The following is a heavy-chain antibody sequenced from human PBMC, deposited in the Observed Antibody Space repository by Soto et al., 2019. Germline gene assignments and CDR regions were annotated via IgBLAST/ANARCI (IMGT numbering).Heavy chain of an antibody. CDR3: ASNKLGSYYKLEQ. CDR1: GGSISSCGYY. V-gene: IGHV4-31*03. D-gene: IGHD1-26*01. CDR2: IYYSGST. Sequence: PSETLSLTCTVSGGSISSCGYYWSWIRQHPGKGLEWIGYIYYSGSTYYNPSLKSRVTISVDTSKNQFSLKLSSVTAADTAVYYCASNKLGSYYKLEQWGQGTLVTVSS. J-gene: IGHJ4*02.